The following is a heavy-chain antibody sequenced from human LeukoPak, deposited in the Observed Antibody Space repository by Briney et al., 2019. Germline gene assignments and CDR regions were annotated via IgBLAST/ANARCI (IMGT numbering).Heavy chain of an antibody. J-gene: IGHJ4*02. CDR1: GFTFSSYS. CDR2: ISYDGSNK. V-gene: IGHV3-30*18. D-gene: IGHD3-22*01. CDR3: AKAMHYYDSSGGGAYDY. Sequence: PGGSLRLSCAASGFTFSSYSMNWVRQAPGKGLEWVAVISYDGSNKYYADSVKGRFTISRDNSKNTLYLQMNSLRAEDTAVYYCAKAMHYYDSSGGGAYDYWGQGTLVTVSS.